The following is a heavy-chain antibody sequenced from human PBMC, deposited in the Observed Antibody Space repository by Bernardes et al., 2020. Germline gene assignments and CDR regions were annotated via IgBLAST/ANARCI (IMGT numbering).Heavy chain of an antibody. Sequence: GGSLRLSCAASGFTFSNYGMHWVRQAPGKGLEWVAGISYDGINKDHADSVKGRFIISRDNSKSTLFLQMSSLRAEDTAVYYCAKDYSGFDLYIDYWGQGTLVTVSA. D-gene: IGHD1-26*01. CDR1: GFTFSNYG. V-gene: IGHV3-30*18. CDR3: AKDYSGFDLYIDY. CDR2: ISYDGINK. J-gene: IGHJ4*02.